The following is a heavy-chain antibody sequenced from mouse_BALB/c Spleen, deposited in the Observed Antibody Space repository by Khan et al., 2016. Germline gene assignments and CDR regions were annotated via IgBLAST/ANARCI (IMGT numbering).Heavy chain of an antibody. Sequence: EVQLQESGPGLVKPSQSLSLTCSVTGYSITSGYYWNWIRQFPGNKLEWMGYISNDGSNNYNPSLKNRISINSDTPKNQFFLKLNSVTTEDTATYYFAITTVVADYWGQVTTLTVSS. V-gene: IGHV3-6*02. CDR1: GYSITSGYY. D-gene: IGHD1-1*01. CDR2: ISNDGSN. J-gene: IGHJ2*01. CDR3: AITTVVADY.